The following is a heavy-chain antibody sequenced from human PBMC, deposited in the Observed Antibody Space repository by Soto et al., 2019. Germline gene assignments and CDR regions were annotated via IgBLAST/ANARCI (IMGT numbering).Heavy chain of an antibody. D-gene: IGHD5-18*01. CDR2: IYYSGST. CDR3: ARGLPGPYSYGLYNWFDP. Sequence: SETLSLTCTVSGGSISSGGYYWSWIRQHPGKGLEWIGYIYYSGSTYYNPSLKSRVTISVDTSKNQFSLKLSSVTAADTAVYYCARGLPGPYSYGLYNWFDPWGQGTLVTVSS. V-gene: IGHV4-31*03. J-gene: IGHJ5*02. CDR1: GGSISSGGYY.